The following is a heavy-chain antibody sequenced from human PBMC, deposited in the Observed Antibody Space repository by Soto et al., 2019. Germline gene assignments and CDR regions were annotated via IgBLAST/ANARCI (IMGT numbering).Heavy chain of an antibody. V-gene: IGHV3-30-3*01. D-gene: IGHD2-15*01. CDR2: ISYDGSNK. CDR3: ARDPGPITVVVAATPFFDL. Sequence: QVQLVESGGGVVQPGRSLRLSCAASGFTFSSYAMHWVRKAPGKWLEWVAVISYDGSNKYYADYVKGRFTISRDNSKNTLYLHMNSLRAEDTAVYYCARDPGPITVVVAATPFFDLWGRGTLVTVSS. J-gene: IGHJ2*01. CDR1: GFTFSSYA.